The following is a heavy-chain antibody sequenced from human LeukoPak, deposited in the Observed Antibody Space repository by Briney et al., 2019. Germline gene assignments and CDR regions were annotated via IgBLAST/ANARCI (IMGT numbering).Heavy chain of an antibody. V-gene: IGHV7-4-1*02. D-gene: IGHD1-1*01. J-gene: IGHJ3*02. CDR2: INTNTGNP. Sequence: ASVKVSCKASGYTFTSYAMNWVRQAPGQGLEWMGWINTNTGNPTYAQGFTGRFVFSLDTSVSTAYLQISSLKAEDTAVYYCARTRTTPRSRSFDIWGQGTMVTVSS. CDR3: ARTRTTPRSRSFDI. CDR1: GYTFTSYA.